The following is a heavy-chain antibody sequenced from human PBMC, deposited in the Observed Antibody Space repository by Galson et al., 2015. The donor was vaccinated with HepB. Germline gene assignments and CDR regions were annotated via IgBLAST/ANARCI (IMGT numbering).Heavy chain of an antibody. Sequence: SLRLSCAASGFTVSSNYMSWVRQAPGKGLEWVSVIYSGGSTYYADSVKGRFTISRDNSKNTLYLQMNSLRAEDTAVYYCATYGGNSVGAFDIWGQGTMVTVSS. CDR2: IYSGGST. V-gene: IGHV3-53*01. D-gene: IGHD4-23*01. J-gene: IGHJ3*02. CDR1: GFTVSSNY. CDR3: ATYGGNSVGAFDI.